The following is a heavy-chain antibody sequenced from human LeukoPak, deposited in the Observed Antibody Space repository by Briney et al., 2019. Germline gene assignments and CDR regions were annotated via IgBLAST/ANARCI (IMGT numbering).Heavy chain of an antibody. CDR3: AKWGCSGSDCYPFAY. D-gene: IGHD2-15*01. CDR1: GFTFDDDA. CDR2: INWNSDRI. Sequence: SLRLSCAASGFTFDDDAMHWVRQAPGKGLEWVSGINWNSDRIAYADSVKGRFTISRDNSKNTLYLQMNSLRAEDTAVYYCAKWGCSGSDCYPFAYWGQGTLVTVSS. J-gene: IGHJ4*02. V-gene: IGHV3-9*01.